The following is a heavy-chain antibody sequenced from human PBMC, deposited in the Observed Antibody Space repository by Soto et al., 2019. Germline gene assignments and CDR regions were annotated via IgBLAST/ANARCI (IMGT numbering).Heavy chain of an antibody. D-gene: IGHD2-15*01. CDR1: GYTFTSYA. CDR3: ARDRGNIVVVVAATRFWFDP. V-gene: IGHV1-3*01. J-gene: IGHJ5*02. Sequence: GASVKVSCKASGYTFTSYAMHWVRQAPGQRLEWMGWINAGNGNTKYSQKFQGRVTITRDTSASTAYMELSSLRSEDTAVYYCARDRGNIVVVVAATRFWFDPWGQGTLVTVSS. CDR2: INAGNGNT.